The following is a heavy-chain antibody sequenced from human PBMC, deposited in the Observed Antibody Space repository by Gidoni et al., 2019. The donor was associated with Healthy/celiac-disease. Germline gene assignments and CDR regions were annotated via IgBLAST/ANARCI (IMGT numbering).Heavy chain of an antibody. Sequence: QVQLVQYGAEVKKPGASVKVSCKASGYTFTSYSISWVRQAPGQGLEWMGWISAYNGNTNYAQKLQGRVTMTTDTSTSTAYMELRSLRSDDTAVYYCARTYYDFWSGYLYYYYGMDVWGQGTTVTVSS. CDR3: ARTYYDFWSGYLYYYYGMDV. V-gene: IGHV1-18*01. CDR1: GYTFTSYS. CDR2: ISAYNGNT. D-gene: IGHD3-3*01. J-gene: IGHJ6*02.